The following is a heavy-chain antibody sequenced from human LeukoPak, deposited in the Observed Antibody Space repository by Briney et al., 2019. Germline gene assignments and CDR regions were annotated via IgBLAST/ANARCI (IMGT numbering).Heavy chain of an antibody. V-gene: IGHV1-2*02. CDR1: GYTFTGYY. CDR2: INPNSGGT. Sequence: ASVKVSCKASGYTFTGYYMHWVRQAPGQGLEWMGWINPNSGGTNYAQKFQGRVTMTRDTSISTAYMELSRLRSDDTAVYYCASSYDSSGYDIDYWGQGTLVTVSS. CDR3: ASSYDSSGYDIDY. D-gene: IGHD3-22*01. J-gene: IGHJ4*02.